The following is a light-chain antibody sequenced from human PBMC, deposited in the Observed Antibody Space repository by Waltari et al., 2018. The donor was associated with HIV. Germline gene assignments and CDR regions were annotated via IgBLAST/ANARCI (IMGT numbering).Light chain of an antibody. Sequence: SVLTQPPSVSGAPGQRVTISCSESGSNIGATYDVHWYQHLPGTAPKLLIYGNSNRPSGVPDRFSGSKSGTSASLAITGRQPEDECDYYCQSYDSRLSGSVFGGGTKLTVL. CDR2: GNS. CDR3: QSYDSRLSGSV. V-gene: IGLV1-40*01. CDR1: GSNIGATYD. J-gene: IGLJ2*01.